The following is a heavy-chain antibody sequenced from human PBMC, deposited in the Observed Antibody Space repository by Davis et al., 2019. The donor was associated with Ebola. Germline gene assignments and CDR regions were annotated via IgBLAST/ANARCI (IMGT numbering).Heavy chain of an antibody. J-gene: IGHJ3*02. Sequence: PGGSLRLSCAASGFTFSSYAMHWVRQAPGKGLEWVAVISYDGSNKYYADSVKGRFTISRDNSKNTLYLQMNSLRAEDTAVYYCARGDSSGRHGAFDIWGQGTMVTVSS. CDR1: GFTFSSYA. CDR3: ARGDSSGRHGAFDI. V-gene: IGHV3-30-3*01. CDR2: ISYDGSNK. D-gene: IGHD6-19*01.